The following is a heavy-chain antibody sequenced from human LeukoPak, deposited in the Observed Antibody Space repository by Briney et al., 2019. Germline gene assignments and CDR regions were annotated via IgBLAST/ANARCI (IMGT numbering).Heavy chain of an antibody. Sequence: ASVKVSCKASGGTFSSYAISWVRQAPGQGLEWMGGIIPIFGTANYAQKFQGRVTITADKSTSTAYMELSSLRSEDTAVYYCAREVRKIVVVPAAIKFNWFDPWGQGTLVTVSS. CDR2: IIPIFGTA. J-gene: IGHJ5*02. CDR1: GGTFSSYA. V-gene: IGHV1-69*06. D-gene: IGHD2-2*02. CDR3: AREVRKIVVVPAAIKFNWFDP.